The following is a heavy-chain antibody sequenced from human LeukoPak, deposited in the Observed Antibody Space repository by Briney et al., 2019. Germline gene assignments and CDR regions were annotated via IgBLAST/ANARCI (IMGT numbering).Heavy chain of an antibody. CDR3: AKVTCSSTSCAYRDY. CDR2: ISGSGGST. CDR1: GGSFSGYY. Sequence: ETLSLTCAVYGGSFSGYYWSWVRQAPGKGLEWVSVISGSGGSTYYADSVKGRFTISRDNSKNTLYLQMNSLRAEDTAVYYCAKVTCSSTSCAYRDYWGQGTLVTVSS. J-gene: IGHJ4*02. V-gene: IGHV3-23*01. D-gene: IGHD2-2*01.